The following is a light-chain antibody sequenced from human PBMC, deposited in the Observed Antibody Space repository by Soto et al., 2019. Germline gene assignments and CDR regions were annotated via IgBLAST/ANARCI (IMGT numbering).Light chain of an antibody. J-gene: IGLJ3*02. CDR1: SSDVGSYNY. Sequence: QSVLTQPPSASGSPGQSVTISCTGTSSDVGSYNYVSWYQQHPDKAPKLIIYEVNERPSGVPDRLSGSKSGNTASLTVSGLQADDEADYYCTSYAGSNNPVVFGGGTKLTVL. V-gene: IGLV2-8*01. CDR3: TSYAGSNNPVV. CDR2: EVN.